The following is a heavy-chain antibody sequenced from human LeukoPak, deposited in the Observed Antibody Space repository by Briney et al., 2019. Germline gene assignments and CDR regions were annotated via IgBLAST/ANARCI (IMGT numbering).Heavy chain of an antibody. CDR1: GFTLNSYA. D-gene: IGHD4/OR15-4a*01. CDR3: ARDRLTLHYYYMDV. V-gene: IGHV3-30*04. CDR2: LSHDGKNE. J-gene: IGHJ6*03. Sequence: GGSLRLSRAASGFTLNSYAMHWVRQAPGKGLEWVALLSHDGKNEYYADSVRGRFTISRDISKTTLYLQMSSLRVEDTAVYYCARDRLTLHYYYMDVWGKGTTVTVSS.